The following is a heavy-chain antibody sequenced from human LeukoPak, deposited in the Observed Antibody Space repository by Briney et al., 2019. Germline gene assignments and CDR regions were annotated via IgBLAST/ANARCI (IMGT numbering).Heavy chain of an antibody. D-gene: IGHD6-19*01. J-gene: IGHJ4*02. Sequence: ASVKVFCKASGYTFTGYYMHWVRQAPGQGLEWMGWINPNSGGTNYAQKFQGRVTMTRDTSISTAYMELSRLRSDDTAVYYCARVGHSSGWPGEGWGQGTLVTVSS. CDR3: ARVGHSSGWPGEG. V-gene: IGHV1-2*02. CDR1: GYTFTGYY. CDR2: INPNSGGT.